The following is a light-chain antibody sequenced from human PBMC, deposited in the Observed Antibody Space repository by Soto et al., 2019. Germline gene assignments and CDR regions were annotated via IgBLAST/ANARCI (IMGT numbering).Light chain of an antibody. CDR1: QTINSKY. CDR2: ATS. V-gene: IGKV3-20*01. Sequence: EIVLTQSPGTLSLSAGERAALSCRASQTINSKYLAWYQQKPGQAPRLLIYATSTRANGIPDKFSGSGSGTDFTLTISRLDPEDFAVYYCQQYDGSPWTFGQGTKVEIK. CDR3: QQYDGSPWT. J-gene: IGKJ1*01.